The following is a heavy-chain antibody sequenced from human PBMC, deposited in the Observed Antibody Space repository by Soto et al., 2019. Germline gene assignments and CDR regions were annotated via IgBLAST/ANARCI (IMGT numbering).Heavy chain of an antibody. V-gene: IGHV4-4*02. CDR3: ARHIAVPRTRGFDY. CDR1: GGSITTNW. D-gene: IGHD6-19*01. J-gene: IGHJ4*02. Sequence: QVHLQESGPGLVKPSGTLSLTCAVSGGSITTNWWSWVRQPPGKGLEWIGEIYHSGTTNYNPSLRGRVTISVDKSNHQSSLTLNSVTAADSDIYYCARHIAVPRTRGFDYWGQGNLVTVSS. CDR2: IYHSGTT.